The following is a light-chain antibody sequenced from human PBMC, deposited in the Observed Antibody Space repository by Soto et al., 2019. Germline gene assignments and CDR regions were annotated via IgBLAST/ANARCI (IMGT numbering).Light chain of an antibody. J-gene: IGKJ1*01. CDR1: QSVSSY. Sequence: EIVMPQSPPTLSVSPGERATLSCRASQSVSSYLAWYQQKPGQAPRLLIYDASNRATGIPDRFSGSGSGTDSSLTISRLEAEDFGVYYCQQYGISTRTSGQRAMVDIK. V-gene: IGKV3-20*01. CDR3: QQYGISTRT. CDR2: DAS.